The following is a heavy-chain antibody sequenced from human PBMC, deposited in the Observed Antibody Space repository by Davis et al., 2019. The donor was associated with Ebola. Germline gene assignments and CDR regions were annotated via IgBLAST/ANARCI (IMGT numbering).Heavy chain of an antibody. CDR3: ATQGTHLTGIDY. J-gene: IGHJ4*02. Sequence: GESLKISCQTSGYSFTTYWITWVRQLPGKGLEWIGMIDPTDSHSDFSPSFQGHVTISVDKSISTAYLQWRSLKDSDTAMYYCATQGTHLTGIDYWGQGSLVIVSS. D-gene: IGHD3-9*01. CDR1: GYSFTTYW. CDR2: IDPTDSHS. V-gene: IGHV5-10-1*01.